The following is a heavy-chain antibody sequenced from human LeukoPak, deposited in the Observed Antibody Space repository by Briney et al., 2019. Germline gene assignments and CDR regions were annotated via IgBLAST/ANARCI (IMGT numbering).Heavy chain of an antibody. CDR2: IYTSGST. D-gene: IGHD3-22*01. V-gene: IGHV4-4*07. J-gene: IGHJ1*01. CDR1: GGSISSYY. Sequence: SETLSLTCTVSGGSISSYYWSWIRQPAGKGLEWIGRIYTSGSTNYNPSLKSRVTMSVDTSKNQFSLKLSSVTAADTAVYYCASGYYYDSSGYEYFQHWGQGTLVTVSS. CDR3: ASGYYYDSSGYEYFQH.